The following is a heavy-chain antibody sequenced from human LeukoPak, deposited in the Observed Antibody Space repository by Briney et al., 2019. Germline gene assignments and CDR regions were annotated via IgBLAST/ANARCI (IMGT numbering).Heavy chain of an antibody. CDR3: ARSIAAAGRRVDY. J-gene: IGHJ4*02. CDR1: GYTFTGYY. CDR2: INPDSGGT. Sequence: ASVKVSCKASGYTFTGYYMHWVRQAPGQGLEWMGWINPDSGGTNYAQKFQGRVTMTRDTSISTAYMELSRLRSDDTAVYYCARSIAAAGRRVDYWGQGTLVTVSS. V-gene: IGHV1-2*02. D-gene: IGHD6-13*01.